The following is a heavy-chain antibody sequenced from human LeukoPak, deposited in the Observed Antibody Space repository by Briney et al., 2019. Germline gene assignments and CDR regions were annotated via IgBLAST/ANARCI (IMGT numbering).Heavy chain of an antibody. V-gene: IGHV5-51*01. CDR3: ARHRRGTSYFDY. J-gene: IGHJ4*02. CDR2: IYPDDSDT. CDR1: GYSLTNYW. Sequence: GESLKISCKGSGYSLTNYWIGWVRQMSGKGLEWMGIIYPDDSDTRYSPSFQGQVTISADKSISTAYLQWNSLKASDPAIYYCARHRRGTSYFDYWGQGTLVTVSS. D-gene: IGHD2-8*01.